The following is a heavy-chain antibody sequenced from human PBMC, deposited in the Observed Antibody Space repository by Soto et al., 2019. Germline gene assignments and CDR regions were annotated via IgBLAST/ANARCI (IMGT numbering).Heavy chain of an antibody. J-gene: IGHJ3*02. CDR2: INAGNGNT. CDR1: GYTFTSYA. V-gene: IGHV1-3*01. D-gene: IGHD3-22*01. CDR3: AQTYYYDSSGYSSAFDI. Sequence: QVPLVQSGAEVKKPGASVKVSCKASGYTFTSYAMHWVRQAPGQRLEWMGWINAGNGNTKYSQKFQGRVTITRDTSASTAYMELSSLRSEDTAVYYCAQTYYYDSSGYSSAFDIWGQGTMVTVSS.